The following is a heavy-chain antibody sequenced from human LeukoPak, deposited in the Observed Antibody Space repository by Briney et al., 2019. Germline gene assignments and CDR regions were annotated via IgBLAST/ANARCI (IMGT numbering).Heavy chain of an antibody. V-gene: IGHV4-39*07. D-gene: IGHD5-24*01. Sequence: SETLSLTCTVSGGSISSSPYYWGWIRQPPGKGLERIGSIYYSGTTHYSPSLESRVTISVDTSKNQFSLKVSSVTAADTAVYYCAAFGNGYNIDYWGQGTLVTVSS. CDR1: GGSISSSPYY. J-gene: IGHJ4*02. CDR2: IYYSGTT. CDR3: AAFGNGYNIDY.